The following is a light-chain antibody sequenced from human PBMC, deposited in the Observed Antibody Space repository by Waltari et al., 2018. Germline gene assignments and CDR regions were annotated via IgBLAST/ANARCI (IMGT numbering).Light chain of an antibody. V-gene: IGLV2-14*03. J-gene: IGLJ1*01. Sequence: QSALTQPASVSGPPGQSITISCTGSSRYVCGSTYVSWYQQHPGKAPKLMIYDVSNRPSGVSNRFSGSKSGNTASLTISGLQAEDEADYYCSSYARSSTLYVFGTGTKVTVL. CDR1: SRYVCGSTY. CDR2: DVS. CDR3: SSYARSSTLYV.